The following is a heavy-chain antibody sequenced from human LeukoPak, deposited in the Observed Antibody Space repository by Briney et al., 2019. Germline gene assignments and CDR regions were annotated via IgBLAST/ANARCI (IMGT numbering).Heavy chain of an antibody. D-gene: IGHD3-22*01. CDR2: ISAYNGNT. J-gene: IGHJ4*02. V-gene: IGHV1-18*01. Sequence: GASVKVSCKASGYTFTSYGISWVRQAPGQGLEWMGWISAYNGNTNYAQRLQGRVTMTTDTSTSTAYMELRSLRFDDTAVYYCARGGGGTNALSRPTYYYDSSGLWYFDYWGQGTLVTVSS. CDR3: ARGGGGTNALSRPTYYYDSSGLWYFDY. CDR1: GYTFTSYG.